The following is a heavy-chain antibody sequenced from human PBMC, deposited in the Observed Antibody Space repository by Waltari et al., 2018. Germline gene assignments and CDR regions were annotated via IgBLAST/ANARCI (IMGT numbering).Heavy chain of an antibody. CDR3: ARVYPASGCSDY. Sequence: LQLQESGPGLVKPSETLSLTCTVSGGSISSSSYYWGWIRQPPGKGLEWVSSISSSSSYIYYADSVNGRFTISRDNAKNSLYLQMNSLRAEDTAVYYCARVYPASGCSDYWGQGTLVTVSS. D-gene: IGHD6-19*01. CDR1: GGSISSSS. V-gene: IGHV3-21*01. J-gene: IGHJ4*02. CDR2: ISSSSSYI.